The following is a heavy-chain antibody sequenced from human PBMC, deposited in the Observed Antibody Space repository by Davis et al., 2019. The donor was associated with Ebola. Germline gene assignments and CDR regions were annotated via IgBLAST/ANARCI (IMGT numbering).Heavy chain of an antibody. CDR1: GGSFSGYY. Sequence: MPSGTLSLTCAVYGGSFSGYYWSWIRQPPGKGLEWIGEINHSGSTNYNPSLKSRVTISVDTSKNQFSLKLSSVTAADTAVYYCATAVTPDYFDYWGRGTLVTVSS. CDR2: INHSGST. V-gene: IGHV4-34*01. D-gene: IGHD4-17*01. CDR3: ATAVTPDYFDY. J-gene: IGHJ4*02.